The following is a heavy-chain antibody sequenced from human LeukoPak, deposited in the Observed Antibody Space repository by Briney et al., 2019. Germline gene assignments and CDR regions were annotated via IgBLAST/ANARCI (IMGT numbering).Heavy chain of an antibody. V-gene: IGHV4-59*01. CDR3: ARGAGGDTIFGVVLNWFDP. CDR1: GGSISSYY. J-gene: IGHJ5*02. Sequence: KPSETLSLTCTVSGGSISSYYWSWIRQPPGKGLEWIGYIYYSGSTNYNPSLKSRVTISVDTSKNQFSLKLSSVTAADTAVYYCARGAGGDTIFGVVLNWFDPWGQGTLVTVSS. D-gene: IGHD3-3*01. CDR2: IYYSGST.